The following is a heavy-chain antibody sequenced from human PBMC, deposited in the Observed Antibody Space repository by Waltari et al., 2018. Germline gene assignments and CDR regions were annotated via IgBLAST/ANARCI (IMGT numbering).Heavy chain of an antibody. V-gene: IGHV4-34*01. CDR2: ISFSGTT. D-gene: IGHD3-10*01. CDR1: SGSFNAYF. J-gene: IGHJ4*02. CDR3: ARTYLYYGSGRSELDY. Sequence: QVRLEQWGADLLKPSETLSLTCAIYSGSFNAYFWPWLRQSPGGGLGWIGDISFSGTTNYNPSLVSRFSMSVDVSKNQFALKLTSVTAADTAVYYCARTYLYYGSGRSELDYWGRGTLVTVSS.